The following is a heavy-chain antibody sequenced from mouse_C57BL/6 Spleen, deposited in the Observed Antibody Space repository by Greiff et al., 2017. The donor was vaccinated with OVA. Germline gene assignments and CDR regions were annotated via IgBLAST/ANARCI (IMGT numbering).Heavy chain of an antibody. CDR2: IRSKSNNYAT. J-gene: IGHJ2*01. CDR3: VRQPAYMYYFDY. Sequence: EAGGGLVQPKGSLKLSCAASGFSFNTYAMNWVRQAPGKGLEWVARIRSKSNNYATYYADSVKDRFTISRDDSESMLYLQMNNLKTEDTAMYYCVRQPAYMYYFDYWGQGTTLTVSS. V-gene: IGHV10-1*01. CDR1: GFSFNTYA.